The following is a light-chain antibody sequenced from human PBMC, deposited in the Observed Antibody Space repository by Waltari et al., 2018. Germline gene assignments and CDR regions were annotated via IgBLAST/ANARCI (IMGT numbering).Light chain of an antibody. CDR1: QTVNTY. Sequence: EIVLTQSPDTLSLSPGARATLSCRASQTVNTYLAWYQQKPGQAPRLLIYDASERATGIPARFSGSGSGTDFTLTISSLETEDFAVYYCQQRLNWPLTFGGGTKVEI. CDR2: DAS. J-gene: IGKJ4*01. CDR3: QQRLNWPLT. V-gene: IGKV3-11*01.